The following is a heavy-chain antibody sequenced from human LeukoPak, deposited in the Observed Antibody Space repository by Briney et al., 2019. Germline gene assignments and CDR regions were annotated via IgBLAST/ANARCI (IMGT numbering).Heavy chain of an antibody. J-gene: IGHJ3*02. CDR2: IYSTRTT. CDR1: GFTVNSNY. Sequence: PGVSLRLSCAASGFTVNSNYVNWVRQAPGKGLEWVAIIYSTRTTYYADSVKGRFTISRDNSKTTVYLQMTSLRADDTAVYYCARDRDSGYDDDAFDIWGQGTMVSVSS. D-gene: IGHD5-12*01. V-gene: IGHV3-53*01. CDR3: ARDRDSGYDDDAFDI.